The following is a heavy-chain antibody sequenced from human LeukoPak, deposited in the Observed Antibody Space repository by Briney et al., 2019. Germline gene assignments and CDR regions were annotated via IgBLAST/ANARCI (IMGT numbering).Heavy chain of an antibody. CDR2: IYYSGNT. D-gene: IGHD2-21*02. V-gene: IGHV4-39*01. CDR1: GGSVSSGSYY. CDR3: ARRGDCGGDCYSDY. Sequence: SETLSLTCTVSGGSVSSGSYYWSWIRQPPGKGLEWIGSIYYSGNTYYNPSLKSRVTISVDTSKNQFSLNLSSVTAADTAVYYCARRGDCGGDCYSDYWGQGTLVSVSS. J-gene: IGHJ4*02.